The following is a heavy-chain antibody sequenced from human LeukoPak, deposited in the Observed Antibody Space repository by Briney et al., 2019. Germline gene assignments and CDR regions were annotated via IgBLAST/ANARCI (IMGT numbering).Heavy chain of an antibody. J-gene: IGHJ3*02. D-gene: IGHD2-2*02. CDR1: GYSFTSYW. Sequence: GESLRISCKGSGYSFTSYWIGWVRQMPGKGLEWMGRIDPSDSYTNYSPSFQGHVTISADKSISTAYLQWSSLKASDTAMYYCARRVKLGYCSSTSCFTLPDAFDIWGQGTMVTVSS. CDR2: IDPSDSYT. V-gene: IGHV5-10-1*01. CDR3: ARRVKLGYCSSTSCFTLPDAFDI.